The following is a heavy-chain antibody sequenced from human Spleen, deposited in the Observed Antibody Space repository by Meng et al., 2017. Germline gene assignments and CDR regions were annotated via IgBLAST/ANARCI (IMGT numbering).Heavy chain of an antibody. CDR2: LYTGGNT. Sequence: GGSLRLSCAASGLSVSSKYMTWVRQAPGKGLEWVAVLYTGGNTYYADSVRGRFTISRHNSKNTLYLQMNSLRAEDTAVYYCARVGIVGATRYYYYYYGMDVWGQGTMVTVSS. D-gene: IGHD1-26*01. CDR1: GLSVSSKY. V-gene: IGHV3-66*02. J-gene: IGHJ6*02. CDR3: ARVGIVGATRYYYYYYGMDV.